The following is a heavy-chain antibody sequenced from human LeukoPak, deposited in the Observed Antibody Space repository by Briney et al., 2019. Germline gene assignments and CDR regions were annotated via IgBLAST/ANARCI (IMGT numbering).Heavy chain of an antibody. J-gene: IGHJ6*03. CDR2: INHSGST. V-gene: IGHV4-34*01. CDR3: ARNLLQLWQPNMDV. Sequence: PSETLSLTCAVYGGSFSGYYWSWIRQPPGKGLEWIGEINHSGSTNYNPSLKSRVTISVDTSKNQFSLKLSSVTAADTAVYYCARNLLQLWQPNMDVWGKGTTVTVSS. D-gene: IGHD5-18*01. CDR1: GGSFSGYY.